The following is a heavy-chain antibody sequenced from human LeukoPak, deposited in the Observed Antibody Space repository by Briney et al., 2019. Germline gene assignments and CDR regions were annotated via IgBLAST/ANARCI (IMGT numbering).Heavy chain of an antibody. CDR3: ARVGGGRHKWTPQNWFDP. Sequence: KPSETLSLTCVVYGGSFSGYQWSWIRQPPGKGLEWIGKISHSGYTNYIPSLQSRVTISLDTSKNQFSLNLNSVTAADTAVYYCARVGGGRHKWTPQNWFDPWGQGTLVTVSS. D-gene: IGHD2-15*01. CDR1: GGSFSGYQ. V-gene: IGHV4-34*01. CDR2: ISHSGYT. J-gene: IGHJ5*02.